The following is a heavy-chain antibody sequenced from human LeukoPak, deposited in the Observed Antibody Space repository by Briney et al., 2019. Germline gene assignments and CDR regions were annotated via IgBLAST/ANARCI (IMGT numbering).Heavy chain of an antibody. D-gene: IGHD3-10*01. J-gene: IGHJ4*02. CDR3: ALRGGQPDPFDY. V-gene: IGHV3-23*01. CDR1: GYTFSSHA. Sequence: PGGSLRLSCAASGYTFSSHAMSWVRQAPGKGLEWVSAISTSGGSTYYADSVKGRFTISRDNSRNTLYLQMNSLGAEDTAIYYCALRGGQPDPFDYWGQGTLVTVS. CDR2: ISTSGGST.